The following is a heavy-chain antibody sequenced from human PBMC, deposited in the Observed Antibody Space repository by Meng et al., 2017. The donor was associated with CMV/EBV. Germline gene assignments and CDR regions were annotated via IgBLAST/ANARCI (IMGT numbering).Heavy chain of an antibody. J-gene: IGHJ4*02. CDR1: GSLSGYY. CDR2: INHSGST. Sequence: GSLSGYYWSGIRQPPGKGLEWIGEINHSGSTNYNPSLKSRVTISVDTSKNQFSLKLSSVTAADTAVYYCARSPPGYCSSTSCYRLDYWGQGTLVTVSS. CDR3: ARSPPGYCSSTSCYRLDY. V-gene: IGHV4-34*01. D-gene: IGHD2-2*02.